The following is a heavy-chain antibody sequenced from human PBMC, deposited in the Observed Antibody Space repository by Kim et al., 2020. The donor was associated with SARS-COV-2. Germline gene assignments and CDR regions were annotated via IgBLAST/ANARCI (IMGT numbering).Heavy chain of an antibody. CDR1: GGSFSGYY. D-gene: IGHD3-3*01. Sequence: SETLSLTCAVYGGSFSGYYWSWIRQPPGKGLEWIGEINHSGSTNYNPSLKSRVTISVDTSKNQFSLKLSSVTAADTAVYYCARLTIFGVVTNWFDPWGQGTLVTVSS. J-gene: IGHJ5*02. CDR3: ARLTIFGVVTNWFDP. CDR2: INHSGST. V-gene: IGHV4-34*01.